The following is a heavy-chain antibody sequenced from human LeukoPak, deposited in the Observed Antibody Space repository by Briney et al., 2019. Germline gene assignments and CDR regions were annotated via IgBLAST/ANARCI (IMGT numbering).Heavy chain of an antibody. CDR2: ISWNSGSI. Sequence: PGGSLRLSCAASGFTFSNAWMSWVRQAPGKGLEWVSGISWNSGSIGYADSVKGRFTISRDNAKNSLYLQMNSLRAEDTALYYCAKDQVYGSGSYYKGAGLDYWGQGTLVTVSS. CDR1: GFTFSNAW. V-gene: IGHV3-9*01. D-gene: IGHD3-10*01. J-gene: IGHJ4*02. CDR3: AKDQVYGSGSYYKGAGLDY.